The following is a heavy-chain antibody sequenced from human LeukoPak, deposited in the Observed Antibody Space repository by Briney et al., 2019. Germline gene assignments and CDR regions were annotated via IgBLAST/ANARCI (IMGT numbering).Heavy chain of an antibody. Sequence: GESLKISCKASGYSFTTHWIGWVRQMPGKGLEWMGIIYPGDSDTRYSPSFQGHVTISADKSISTAYLRWSSLKASDTAMYYCARRSPFCRIKGDGTCYSDYWGQGTLVTVSS. CDR3: ARRSPFCRIKGDGTCYSDY. D-gene: IGHD2-15*01. CDR2: IYPGDSDT. CDR1: GYSFTTHW. V-gene: IGHV5-51*01. J-gene: IGHJ4*02.